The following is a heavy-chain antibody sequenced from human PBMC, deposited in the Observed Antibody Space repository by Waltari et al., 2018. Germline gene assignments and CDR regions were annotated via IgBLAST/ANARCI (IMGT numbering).Heavy chain of an antibody. CDR2: ISSSSSNI. CDR1: GFTFSSYS. CDR3: ARGVGSSGYDGFDP. J-gene: IGHJ5*02. Sequence: EVQLVESGGGLVKPGGSLRLSCAASGFTFSSYSMNWVRQAPGKGLEWVSSISSSSSNIYYSDSVKSRFTISRDNAKNSLYLQMNSLRAEDTAVYYWARGVGSSGYDGFDPWGQGTLVTVSS. V-gene: IGHV3-21*01. D-gene: IGHD3-10*01.